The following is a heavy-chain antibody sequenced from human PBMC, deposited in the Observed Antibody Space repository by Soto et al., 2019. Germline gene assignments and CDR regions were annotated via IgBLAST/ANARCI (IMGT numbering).Heavy chain of an antibody. CDR1: GYTFTSYG. Sequence: ASVKVSCKASGYTFTSYGISWVRQAPGQGLEWMGWISAYNGNTNYAQELQGRVTMTTDTSTSTAYMELRSLRSDDTAVYYCARDLVVVVAATTYYYCGMDVWGQGTTVTVSS. V-gene: IGHV1-18*04. J-gene: IGHJ6*02. CDR3: ARDLVVVVAATTYYYCGMDV. CDR2: ISAYNGNT. D-gene: IGHD2-15*01.